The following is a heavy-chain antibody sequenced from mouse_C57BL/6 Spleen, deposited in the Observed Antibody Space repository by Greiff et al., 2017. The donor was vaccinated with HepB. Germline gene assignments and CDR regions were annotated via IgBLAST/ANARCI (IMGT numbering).Heavy chain of an antibody. V-gene: IGHV2-2*01. CDR2: IWSGGST. CDR1: GFSLTSYG. D-gene: IGHD3-3*01. J-gene: IGHJ4*01. CDR3: ARNRDAMDY. Sequence: VKLMESGPGLVQPSQSLSIICTVSGFSLTSYGVHWVRQSPGKGLEWLGVIWSGGSTDYNAAFISRLSISKDNSKSHVFFKMNSLQADDTAIYYCARNRDAMDYWGQGTSVTVSS.